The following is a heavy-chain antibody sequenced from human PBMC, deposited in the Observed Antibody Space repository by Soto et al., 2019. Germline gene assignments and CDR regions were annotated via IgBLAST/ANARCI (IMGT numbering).Heavy chain of an antibody. D-gene: IGHD2-8*01. CDR2: IYSSGIT. CDR1: GGSISSGGYY. J-gene: IGHJ4*02. Sequence: QVQLQESGPGLVQPSQTLSLTCTVSGGSISSGGYYWSWIRHHPGKGLEWIGYIYSSGITYYNPSLKRRGTMSVDMSKHQFSLRLTSVTAADTAVYYCATKPNGLYYFAYWGQGTLVTVSS. V-gene: IGHV4-31*03. CDR3: ATKPNGLYYFAY.